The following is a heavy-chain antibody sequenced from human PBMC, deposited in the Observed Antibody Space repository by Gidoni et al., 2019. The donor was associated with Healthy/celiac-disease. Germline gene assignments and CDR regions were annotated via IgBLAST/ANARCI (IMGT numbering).Heavy chain of an antibody. J-gene: IGHJ4*02. Sequence: QMQLVQSGPEVKKPGTSVKVSCKASGFTFTSSAVQWVRQARGQRLEWIGWIVVGSGNTNYAQKFQERVTITRDMSTSTAYMELSSLRSEDTAVYYCAADGGGNSGSNYWGQGTLVTVSS. CDR3: AADGGGNSGSNY. V-gene: IGHV1-58*01. D-gene: IGHD2-21*02. CDR2: IVVGSGNT. CDR1: GFTFTSSA.